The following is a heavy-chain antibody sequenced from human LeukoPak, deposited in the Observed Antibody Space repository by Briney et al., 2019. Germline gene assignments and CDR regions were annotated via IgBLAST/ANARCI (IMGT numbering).Heavy chain of an antibody. V-gene: IGHV1-18*01. D-gene: IGHD3-22*01. CDR3: ARDADITMIVVEFNWFDP. J-gene: IGHJ5*02. CDR1: GYTFTSYG. Sequence: ASVKVSCKASGYTFTSYGISWVRQAPGQGLEWMGWISAYNGNTNYAQKLQGRVTMTTDTSTSTAYMELRSLRSDDTAVYYCARDADITMIVVEFNWFDPWGQGTLVTVSS. CDR2: ISAYNGNT.